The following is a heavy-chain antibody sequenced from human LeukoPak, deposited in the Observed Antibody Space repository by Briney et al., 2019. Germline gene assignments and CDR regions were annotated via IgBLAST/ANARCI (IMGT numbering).Heavy chain of an antibody. CDR2: ISSSSSYI. V-gene: IGHV3-21*01. D-gene: IGHD3-22*01. Sequence: PGGSLRLSCAASGSTFSSYSMNWVRQAPGKGLEWVSSISSSSSYIYYADSVKGRFTISRDNAKNSLYLQMNSLRAEDTAVYYCARGYYAGRGHHFEYWGQGTLVTVSS. J-gene: IGHJ4*02. CDR1: GSTFSSYS. CDR3: ARGYYAGRGHHFEY.